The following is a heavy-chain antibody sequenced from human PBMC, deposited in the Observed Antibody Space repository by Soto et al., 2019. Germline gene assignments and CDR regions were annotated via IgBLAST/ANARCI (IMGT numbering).Heavy chain of an antibody. J-gene: IGHJ4*02. V-gene: IGHV1-18*01. CDR3: ARDLPPVDY. CDR1: GYTFSSYH. CDR2: ISAYNGNT. Sequence: QIQLVQSGAEVKKPGASVKVSCKASGYTFSSYHITWVRQAPGQGLEWMGWISAYNGNTNYAQNLQGRVTMTTDPSTGTAYMELRSLRSDGTAVYFCARDLPPVDYWGQGTLVTVSS.